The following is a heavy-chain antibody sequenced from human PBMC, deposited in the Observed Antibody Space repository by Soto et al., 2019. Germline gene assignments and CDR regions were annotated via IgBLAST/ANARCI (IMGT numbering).Heavy chain of an antibody. J-gene: IGHJ6*02. Sequence: SVKVSCKTSGFGSNDSAVHWVRQARGQRLEWIGWIVVGSGNTNYAQKFQDRVTVSRDMSTTTAYMELRSLTSEDTAVYYCAADQMIFCSGGHCYSPFGMDVWGQGTPVTV. D-gene: IGHD2-15*01. CDR1: GFGSNDSA. CDR2: IVVGSGNT. V-gene: IGHV1-58*01. CDR3: AADQMIFCSGGHCYSPFGMDV.